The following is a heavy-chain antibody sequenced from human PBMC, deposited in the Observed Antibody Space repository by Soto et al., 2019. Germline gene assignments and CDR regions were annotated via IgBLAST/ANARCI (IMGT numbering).Heavy chain of an antibody. CDR2: IYYSGST. J-gene: IGHJ6*02. V-gene: IGHV4-59*01. D-gene: IGHD3-9*01. CDR1: GGSISSYY. Sequence: PSETLSLTCTVSGGSISSYYWSWIRQPPGKGLEWIGYIYYSGSTNYNPSLKSRVTISVDTSKNQFSLKLSSVTAADTAVYYCARGDILTGYYAKTDYYGMDVWGQGTTVTVSS. CDR3: ARGDILTGYYAKTDYYGMDV.